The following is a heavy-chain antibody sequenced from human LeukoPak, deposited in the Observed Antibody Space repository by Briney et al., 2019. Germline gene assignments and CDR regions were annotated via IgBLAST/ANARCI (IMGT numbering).Heavy chain of an antibody. CDR1: GNYC. V-gene: IGHV3-74*01. CDR2: INSDGSWT. J-gene: IGHJ4*02. Sequence: PGGSLRLSCAASGNYCMHWVRQVPGKGLVWVSHINSDGSWTSYADSVKGRFTISKDNAKNTVYLQMNGLGVEDTAVYYCVRDIVAGSGSYSDWGQGTLVTVSS. D-gene: IGHD3-10*01. CDR3: VRDIVAGSGSYSD.